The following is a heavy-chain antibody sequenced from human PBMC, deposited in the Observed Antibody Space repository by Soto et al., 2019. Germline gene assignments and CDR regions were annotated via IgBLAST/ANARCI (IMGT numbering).Heavy chain of an antibody. CDR1: GFTFTSSA. CDR2: IVVGSGNT. CDR3: ATRRYYYGSGSSWDY. D-gene: IGHD3-10*01. Sequence: MVSCKASGFTFTSSAVQWVRQARGQRLEWIGWIVVGSGNTNYAQKFQERVTITRDMSTSTAYMELSSLRSEDTAVYYCATRRYYYGSGSSWDYWGQGTLVTVSS. V-gene: IGHV1-58*01. J-gene: IGHJ4*02.